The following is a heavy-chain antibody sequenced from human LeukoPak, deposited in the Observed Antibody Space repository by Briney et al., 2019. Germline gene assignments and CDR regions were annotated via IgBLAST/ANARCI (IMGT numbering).Heavy chain of an antibody. CDR2: ISSSGSTI. J-gene: IGHJ6*03. V-gene: IGHV3-11*04. D-gene: IGHD3-10*01. CDR1: GFTFSSYA. CDR3: ARLPTYYYGSGSYYVDYYYYYMDV. Sequence: SGGSLRLSCAASGFTFSSYAMSWIRQAPGKGLERVSYISSSGSTIYYADSVKGRFTISRDNAKNSLYLQMNSLRAEDTAVYYCARLPTYYYGSGSYYVDYYYYYMDVWGKGTTVTVSS.